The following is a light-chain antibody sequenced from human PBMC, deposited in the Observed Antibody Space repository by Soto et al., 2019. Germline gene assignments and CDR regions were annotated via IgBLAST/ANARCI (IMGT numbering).Light chain of an antibody. CDR3: PQSSCSLRT. CDR2: GAS. V-gene: IGKV3-20*01. J-gene: IGKJ1*01. Sequence: ESGWTLPTKAPCLSLGGSATLACRPSQSISSAYLAWYQQKPGQAPRLLLYGASSRATGIPERFSGSGSGTDFTLSISRLEPEDFAVYYCPQSSCSLRTFGQGTKADIK. CDR1: QSISSAY.